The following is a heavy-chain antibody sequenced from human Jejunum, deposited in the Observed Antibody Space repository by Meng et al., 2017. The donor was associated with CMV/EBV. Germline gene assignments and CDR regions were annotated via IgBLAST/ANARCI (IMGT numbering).Heavy chain of an antibody. J-gene: IGHJ4*02. CDR2: VRGSDDTT. CDR3: AKSLVDTGMDLDS. Sequence: SGVTFSSFAMSWVRQAPGMGLEWVSTVRGSDDTTYYADSVKGRFTISRDNSKNTVYLQMNSLRAEDTAVYYCAKSLVDTGMDLDSWGQGTLVTVSS. V-gene: IGHV3-23*01. D-gene: IGHD5-18*01. CDR1: GVTFSSFA.